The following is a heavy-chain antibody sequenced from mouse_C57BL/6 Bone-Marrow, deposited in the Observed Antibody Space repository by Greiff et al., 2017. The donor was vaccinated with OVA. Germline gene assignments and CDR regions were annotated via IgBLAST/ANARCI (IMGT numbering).Heavy chain of an antibody. CDR2: IYPSDSET. J-gene: IGHJ2*01. CDR3: ARGGPYYGYDGNFDY. Sequence: QVHVKQPGAELVRPGSSVKLSCKASGYTFTSYWMDWVKQRPGQGLEWIGNIYPSDSETHYNQKFKDKATLTVDKSSSTAYMQLSSLTSEDSAVYYCARGGPYYGYDGNFDYWGQGTTLTVSS. D-gene: IGHD2-9*01. CDR1: GYTFTSYW. V-gene: IGHV1-61*01.